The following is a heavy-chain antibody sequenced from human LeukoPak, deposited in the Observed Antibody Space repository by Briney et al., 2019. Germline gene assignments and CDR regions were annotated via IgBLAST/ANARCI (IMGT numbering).Heavy chain of an antibody. V-gene: IGHV4-34*01. CDR1: GGSFSGYY. Sequence: PSETLSLTCAVYGGSFSGYYWSWIRQPPGKGWEWSVDINHSGSTNYNTSLKSRVTISVGTSKNQFCLKLSSVTAADTAVYYCARGECLRRWFDPWGQGTLVTVSS. CDR3: ARGECLRRWFDP. J-gene: IGHJ5*02. D-gene: IGHD5/OR15-5a*01. CDR2: INHSGST.